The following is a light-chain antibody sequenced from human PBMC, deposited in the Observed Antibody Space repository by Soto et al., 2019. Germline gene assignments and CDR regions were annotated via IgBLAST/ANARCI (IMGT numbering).Light chain of an antibody. CDR2: DAS. V-gene: IGKV1-5*01. Sequence: DIQMTQSPSTLSATVGDRVTITCRASQSISSWLAWYQQKPGKAAKLLIYDASSLESGVPSRFSGSGSGTKFTLTISSLQPDDFATYYCQRYNSYLWTFGQGTKVDIK. CDR3: QRYNSYLWT. CDR1: QSISSW. J-gene: IGKJ1*01.